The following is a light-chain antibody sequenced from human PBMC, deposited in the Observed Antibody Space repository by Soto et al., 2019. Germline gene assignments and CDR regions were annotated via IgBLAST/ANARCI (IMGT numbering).Light chain of an antibody. J-gene: IGKJ1*01. CDR2: AAS. Sequence: DIQMTQSPSSLSASVGDRLTITCGASQSISTHLSWYQQQPGKAPKILIYAASNLQSGVPSRLRGSGSGTDFTLTISSLQPEDGATDYGQRTYITPWTFGQGTKVDIK. CDR3: QRTYITPWT. V-gene: IGKV1-39*01. CDR1: QSISTH.